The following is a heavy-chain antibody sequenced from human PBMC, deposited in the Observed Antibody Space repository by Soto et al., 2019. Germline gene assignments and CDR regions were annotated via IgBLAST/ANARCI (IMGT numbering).Heavy chain of an antibody. CDR3: ARRGARYSPYDY. CDR1: GGSVSSNNW. V-gene: IGHV4-4*02. J-gene: IGHJ4*02. D-gene: IGHD2-15*01. CDR2: IYHTGAT. Sequence: QVQLQESGPGLVKPSGTLSLTCAVSGGSVSSNNWWNWVRQPPGKGLEWIGEIYHTGATNYNPSLKSRVTISVDKSKDQDSLNLNSVTAADTAVYYCARRGARYSPYDYWGQGTLVTVSS.